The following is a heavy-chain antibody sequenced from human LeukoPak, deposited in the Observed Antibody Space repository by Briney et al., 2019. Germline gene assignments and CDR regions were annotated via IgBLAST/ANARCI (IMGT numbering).Heavy chain of an antibody. V-gene: IGHV4-61*02. CDR2: IYTSGST. J-gene: IGHJ3*02. D-gene: IGHD3-10*01. Sequence: SETLSLTCTVSGGSISSDSYYWSWIRQPAGKGLEWIGRIYTSGSTNYNPSLKSRVTISVDTSKSQFSRKLSSVTAADPAVYYCARIPGSGTYAPRDAFDIWGQGTMVSVSS. CDR3: ARIPGSGTYAPRDAFDI. CDR1: GGSISSDSYY.